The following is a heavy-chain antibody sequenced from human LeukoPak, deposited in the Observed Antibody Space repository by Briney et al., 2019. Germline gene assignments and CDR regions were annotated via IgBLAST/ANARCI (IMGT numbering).Heavy chain of an antibody. Sequence: GESLKISCKGSGYSFSSYWMGWVRQMPGKGLEWMGIIYPGDSDTRYSPSFQGQVTISADKSISTAYLQWSSLKASDTAMYYCARSQMTYYYDSSGYSPLHYWGQGTLVTVSS. CDR3: ARSQMTYYYDSSGYSPLHY. CDR2: IYPGDSDT. V-gene: IGHV5-51*01. J-gene: IGHJ4*02. D-gene: IGHD3-22*01. CDR1: GYSFSSYW.